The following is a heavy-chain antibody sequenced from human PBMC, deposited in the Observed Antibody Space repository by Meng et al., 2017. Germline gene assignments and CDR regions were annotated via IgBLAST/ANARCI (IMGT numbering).Heavy chain of an antibody. CDR1: GYSFTSYW. J-gene: IGHJ3*02. CDR2: IYPGDSDT. Sequence: GESLKISCKGSGYSFTSYWIGWVRQMPGKGLEWMGIIYPGDSDTRYSPSFQGQVAISADKSISTAYLQWSSLKASDTAMYYCASGGSSGWYQDAFEIWGQGTMVTVSS. CDR3: ASGGSSGWYQDAFEI. D-gene: IGHD6-19*01. V-gene: IGHV5-51*01.